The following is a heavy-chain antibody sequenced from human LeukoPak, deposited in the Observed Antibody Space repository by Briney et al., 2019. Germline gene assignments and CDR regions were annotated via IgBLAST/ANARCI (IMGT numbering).Heavy chain of an antibody. Sequence: PGGSLRLSCAASGFTVSSNYMSWVRQAPGKGLEWVSVIYSGGSTYYADSVKGRFTISRDNSKNTLYLQMNSLRAEDTAVYYCAKDSYGSGSYYLKRENYWGQGTLVTVSS. V-gene: IGHV3-53*01. J-gene: IGHJ4*02. D-gene: IGHD3-10*01. CDR1: GFTVSSNY. CDR3: AKDSYGSGSYYLKRENY. CDR2: IYSGGST.